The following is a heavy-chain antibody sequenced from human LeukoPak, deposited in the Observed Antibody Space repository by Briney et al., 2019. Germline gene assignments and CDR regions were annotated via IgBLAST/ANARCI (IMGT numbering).Heavy chain of an antibody. CDR3: ARVAAADSFGMDV. J-gene: IGHJ6*04. CDR2: IIPIFGTA. V-gene: IGHV1-69*06. CDR1: GGTFSSYA. D-gene: IGHD6-13*01. Sequence: SVKVSCKASGGTFSSYAISWVRQAPGQGLEWMGGIIPIFGTANYAQKFQGRVTITADKSTSTAYVELSSLRSEDTAVYYCARVAAADSFGMDVWGKGTTVTVSS.